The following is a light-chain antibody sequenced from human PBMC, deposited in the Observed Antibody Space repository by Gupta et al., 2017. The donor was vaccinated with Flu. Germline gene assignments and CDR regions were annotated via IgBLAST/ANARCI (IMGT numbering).Light chain of an antibody. CDR2: AAS. Sequence: DIQMTQSPSSLAASVGDRVTITCQASQDISHYLNWYHQKPGKAPKLLIYAASNLETGVPSRFSGSGSGTGFTFTISSLQPEDFATYYCQQDGDLPLTFGGGTKVEI. CDR1: QDISHY. J-gene: IGKJ4*01. V-gene: IGKV1-33*01. CDR3: QQDGDLPLT.